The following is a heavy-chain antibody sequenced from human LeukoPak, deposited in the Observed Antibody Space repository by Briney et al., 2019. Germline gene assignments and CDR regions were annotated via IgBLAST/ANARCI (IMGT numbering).Heavy chain of an antibody. CDR1: GFTLSGNA. Sequence: GSLRLSCAASGFTLSGNAMAWVRQAPGKGLEWVSAIHGSDDTTHHSDSVKGRFTISRDSSENTLYLQMDSLRAEDTAVYYCATPLDYYDRSGYHQGGDWGQGTLVTVSS. CDR3: ATPLDYYDRSGYHQGGD. D-gene: IGHD3-22*01. V-gene: IGHV3-23*01. J-gene: IGHJ4*02. CDR2: IHGSDDTT.